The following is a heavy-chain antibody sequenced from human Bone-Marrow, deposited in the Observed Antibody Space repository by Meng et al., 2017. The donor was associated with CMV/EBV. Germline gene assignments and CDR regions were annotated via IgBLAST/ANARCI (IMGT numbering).Heavy chain of an antibody. Sequence: ASVKVSCKASGYNFTGYYIHWVRQAPGQGLEWMGWINPNSGGTNYAQKFQGRVTMTGDTSITTAYMELSRLRSEDTAVYYCARDKMRFYYYYGMDVWGQGTTVTVSS. CDR2: INPNSGGT. V-gene: IGHV1-2*02. CDR1: GYNFTGYY. CDR3: ARDKMRFYYYYGMDV. J-gene: IGHJ6*02.